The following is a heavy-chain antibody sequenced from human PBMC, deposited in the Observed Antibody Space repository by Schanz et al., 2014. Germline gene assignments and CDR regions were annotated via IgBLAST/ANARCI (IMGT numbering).Heavy chain of an antibody. CDR2: ITYSGGT. J-gene: IGHJ6*03. CDR3: ARVHSTSLERGSHYYMDV. V-gene: IGHV4-59*01. D-gene: IGHD2-2*01. CDR1: GGSISSYY. Sequence: QVQLQESGPGQVRPSETLSLTCTVSGGSISSYYWSWIRQSPGKGPEWIGYITYSGGTNHNASLKSRVTISVAPAKNQFSLKVTSVTAADTAIYYCARVHSTSLERGSHYYMDVWGKGTTVTVSS.